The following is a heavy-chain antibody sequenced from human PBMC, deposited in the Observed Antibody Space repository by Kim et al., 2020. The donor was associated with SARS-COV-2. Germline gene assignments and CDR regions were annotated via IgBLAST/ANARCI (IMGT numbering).Heavy chain of an antibody. J-gene: IGHJ6*02. D-gene: IGHD3-22*01. CDR3: ARGHYYDSSGYYWYYYYGMDV. CDR2: INTNTGNP. CDR1: GYTFTSYA. V-gene: IGHV7-4-1*02. Sequence: ASVKVSCKASGYTFTSYAMNWVRQAPGQGLEWMGWINTNTGNPTYAQGFTGRFVFSLDTSVSTAYLQISSLKAEDTAVYYCARGHYYDSSGYYWYYYYGMDVWGQGTTVTVSS.